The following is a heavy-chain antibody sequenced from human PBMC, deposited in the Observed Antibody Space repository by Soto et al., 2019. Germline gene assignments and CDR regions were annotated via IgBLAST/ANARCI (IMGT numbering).Heavy chain of an antibody. Sequence: LRLSCAASGFTFSSYAMSWVRQAPGKGLEWVSAISGSGYSTYYADSVKGRFTISRDNSKNTLYLTLRSLKSDDTAVYYCARGGYYDNNWVKLRHYGLDVWGQGTSVTVSS. CDR3: ARGGYYDNNWVKLRHYGLDV. J-gene: IGHJ6*02. CDR1: GFTFSSYA. D-gene: IGHD3-16*01. CDR2: ISGSGYST. V-gene: IGHV3-23*01.